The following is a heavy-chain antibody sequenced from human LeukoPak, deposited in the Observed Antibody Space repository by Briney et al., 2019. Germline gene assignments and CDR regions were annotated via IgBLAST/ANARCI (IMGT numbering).Heavy chain of an antibody. CDR2: ISWNSGSI. Sequence: GGSLRLSCAASGFTFDDYAMHWVRRAPGKGLEWVSSISWNSGSIDYADSVKGRFTISRDNAKNSLYLQMNSLRAEDTALYYCAKAKYSGSYYSSLDYWGQGTLVTVSS. CDR1: GFTFDDYA. J-gene: IGHJ4*02. V-gene: IGHV3-9*01. CDR3: AKAKYSGSYYSSLDY. D-gene: IGHD3-10*01.